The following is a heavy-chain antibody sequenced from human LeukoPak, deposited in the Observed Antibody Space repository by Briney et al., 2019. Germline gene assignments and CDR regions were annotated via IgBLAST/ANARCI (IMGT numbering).Heavy chain of an antibody. CDR3: ARVKKVDTSIDY. V-gene: IGHV4-39*01. CDR2: IYYTGST. J-gene: IGHJ4*02. D-gene: IGHD5-18*01. Sequence: SETLSLTCTVSGGSIGSGSYYWGWIRQPPGKGLEWIGNIYYTGSTYYSPPLKSRVTVSKDTSKNQFSLKLSSVTAADTAVYYCARVKKVDTSIDYWGQGTLVTVSS. CDR1: GGSIGSGSYY.